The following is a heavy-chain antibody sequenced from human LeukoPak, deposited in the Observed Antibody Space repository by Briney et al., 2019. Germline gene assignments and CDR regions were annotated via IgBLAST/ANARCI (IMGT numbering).Heavy chain of an antibody. D-gene: IGHD5-18*01. J-gene: IGHJ6*02. CDR2: ISGDSHST. V-gene: IGHV3-43*02. CDR3: ARDTEGYIYGYYYYGMDV. Sequence: GGSLRLPCAASGFTFDDYAMHWVRQAPGKGLEWVSLISGDSHSTFYADSVKGRFTISRDNSKNSLYLQMNSLRSDDTALYYCARDTEGYIYGYYYYGMDVWGQGTTVTVSS. CDR1: GFTFDDYA.